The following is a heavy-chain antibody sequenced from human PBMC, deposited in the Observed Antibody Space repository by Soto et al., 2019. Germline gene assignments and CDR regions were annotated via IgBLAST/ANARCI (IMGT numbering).Heavy chain of an antibody. CDR2: IFHSWST. CDR3: AMIPIDTYMIYWFDP. V-gene: IGHV4-4*02. CDR1: SGSIFSSIW. Sequence: SETLSLTCAVSSGSIFSSIWWSCVRQPPWKGLEWIGEIFHSWSTNYSPSLKSRVTISLNTPNNQFSLKVTSVTAADTAVYYCAMIPIDTYMIYWFDPWGQGTLVTVSS. J-gene: IGHJ5*01. D-gene: IGHD3-16*01.